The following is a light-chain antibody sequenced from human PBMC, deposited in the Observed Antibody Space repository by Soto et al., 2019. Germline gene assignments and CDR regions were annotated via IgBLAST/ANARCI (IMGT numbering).Light chain of an antibody. CDR2: GAS. Sequence: EIVLTQSPGTLSLSPGERATLSCRASQTVGNNYVAWYQQIRGQTPRLLTYGASNRATGIPDRISGSGSGTDFTLTISRLEPEDFAVYYCQQYASSPLTFGGGTKVEIK. CDR3: QQYASSPLT. J-gene: IGKJ4*01. CDR1: QTVGNNY. V-gene: IGKV3-20*01.